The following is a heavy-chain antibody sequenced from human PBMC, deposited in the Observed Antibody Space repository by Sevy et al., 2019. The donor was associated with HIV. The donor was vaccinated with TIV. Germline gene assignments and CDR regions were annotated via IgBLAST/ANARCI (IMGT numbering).Heavy chain of an antibody. J-gene: IGHJ5*02. CDR1: GGTFSSYA. V-gene: IGHV1-69*13. CDR3: ARDGARIAAAGTEGRFDP. D-gene: IGHD6-13*01. Sequence: RASVKVSCKASGGTFSSYAISWVRQAPGQGLEWMGGIIPIFGTANYAQKFQGRVTITADESTSTAYMELSSLRSEDTAVYYCARDGARIAAAGTEGRFDPWGQGTLVTVSS. CDR2: IIPIFGTA.